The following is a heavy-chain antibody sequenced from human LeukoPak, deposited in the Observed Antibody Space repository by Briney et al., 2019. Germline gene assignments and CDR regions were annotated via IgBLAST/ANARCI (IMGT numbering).Heavy chain of an antibody. Sequence: GRSLRLSCAASGFTVSSNYMSWVRQAPGKGLEWVSVIYSGGSTYYADSVKGRFTISRDNSKNTLYLQMNSLRAEDTAVYYCAREYCSSTSCYRGYFDYWGQGTLVTVSS. V-gene: IGHV3-66*01. CDR3: AREYCSSTSCYRGYFDY. CDR2: IYSGGST. D-gene: IGHD2-2*01. CDR1: GFTVSSNY. J-gene: IGHJ4*02.